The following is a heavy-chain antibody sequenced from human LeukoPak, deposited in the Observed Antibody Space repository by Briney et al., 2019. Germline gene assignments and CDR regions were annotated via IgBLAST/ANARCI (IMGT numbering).Heavy chain of an antibody. Sequence: QSGGSLRLSCAASGFTFSSYSMNWVRQAPGKGLEWVSYISSSSSTIYYADSVKGRFTISRDNAKNSLYLQMNSLRAENTAVYYCARATMTYYYDSSAHPDYWGQGTLVTVSS. CDR1: GFTFSSYS. D-gene: IGHD3-22*01. J-gene: IGHJ4*02. CDR3: ARATMTYYYDSSAHPDY. V-gene: IGHV3-48*01. CDR2: ISSSSSTI.